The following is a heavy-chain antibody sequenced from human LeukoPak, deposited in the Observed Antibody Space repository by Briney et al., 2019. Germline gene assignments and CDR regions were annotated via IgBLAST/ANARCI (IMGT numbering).Heavy chain of an antibody. CDR3: ARHWGGYPPRDAFDI. D-gene: IGHD5-12*01. Sequence: PSETLSLTCTVSGGSISGYYWSWIRQPPGKGLEWIGYIYYSGSTNYNPSLKSRVTISVDTSKNQFSLKLSSVTAADTAVYYCARHWGGYPPRDAFDIWGQGTMVTVSS. J-gene: IGHJ3*02. CDR1: GGSISGYY. CDR2: IYYSGST. V-gene: IGHV4-59*08.